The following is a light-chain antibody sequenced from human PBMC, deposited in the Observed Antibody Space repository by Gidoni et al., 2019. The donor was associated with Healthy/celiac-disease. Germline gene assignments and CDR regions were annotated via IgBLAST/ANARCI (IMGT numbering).Light chain of an antibody. CDR2: EVS. Sequence: SALTQPASVSGSPGQSITISCTGTSSDVGGYNYVSWYQQHPGNAPKLMIYEVSNRPSGVSNRFSGSQSGNTASLTISGLQAEDEADYYCSSYTSSSTLVFGGGTKLTVL. V-gene: IGLV2-14*01. CDR3: SSYTSSSTLV. CDR1: SSDVGGYNY. J-gene: IGLJ3*02.